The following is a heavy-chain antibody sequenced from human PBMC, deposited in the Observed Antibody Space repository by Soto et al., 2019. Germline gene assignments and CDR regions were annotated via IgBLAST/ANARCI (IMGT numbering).Heavy chain of an antibody. V-gene: IGHV4-34*01. J-gene: IGHJ4*02. CDR1: GGSFSGYY. Sequence: QVQLQQWGAGLLKPSETLSLTCAVYGGSFSGYYWSWIRQPPGKGLEWIGEINHSGSTNYNPSLKSRVTISVDTSKNQFSLKLSSVTAADTAVYYCARDPKGSGSQTPIDYWGQGTLVTVSS. CDR3: ARDPKGSGSQTPIDY. CDR2: INHSGST. D-gene: IGHD3-10*01.